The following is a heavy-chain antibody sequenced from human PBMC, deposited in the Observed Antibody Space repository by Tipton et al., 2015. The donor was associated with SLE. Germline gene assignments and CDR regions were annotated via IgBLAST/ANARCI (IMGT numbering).Heavy chain of an antibody. V-gene: IGHV3-7*01. CDR1: RFIFRNYW. CDR2: INEDGSEK. J-gene: IGHJ2*01. Sequence: SLRLSCAASRFIFRNYWMSWVRQAPGKGLEWVANINEDGSEKYYVDSLKGRFTISRDNANNSLYLQMNSLRAEDTAVYYCVKVGPAFGEAWGRGTLVTVSS. CDR3: VKVGPAFGEA. D-gene: IGHD3-10*01.